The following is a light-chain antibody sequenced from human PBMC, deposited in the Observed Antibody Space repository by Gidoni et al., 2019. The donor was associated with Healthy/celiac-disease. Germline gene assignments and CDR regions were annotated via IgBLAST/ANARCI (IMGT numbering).Light chain of an antibody. J-gene: IGKJ2*03. CDR1: QSVSSSN. CDR3: QQYGSSHS. V-gene: IGKV3-20*01. Sequence: ELVLTQSPGTLSLSPGERATLPCRARQSVSSSNLAWYQQKPGQAPRLLNYGASSRATGIPDRFSGSGSGTDFTLTISRLEPEDFAVYYCQQYGSSHSFXQXTKLEIK. CDR2: GAS.